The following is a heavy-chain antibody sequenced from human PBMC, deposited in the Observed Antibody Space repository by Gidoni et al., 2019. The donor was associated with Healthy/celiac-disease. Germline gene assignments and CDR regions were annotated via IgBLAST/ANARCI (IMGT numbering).Heavy chain of an antibody. Sequence: EVQLLESGGGLLQPGGSLRLSCADSGFTFSSSAMSWVRQAPGKGLEWVSAISGSGGSTYYADSVKGRFTISRDNSKNTLYLQMNSLRAEDTAVYYCAKDQSNDYGDYGGAFDIWGQGTMVTVSS. J-gene: IGHJ3*02. V-gene: IGHV3-23*01. CDR2: ISGSGGST. CDR1: GFTFSSSA. D-gene: IGHD4-17*01. CDR3: AKDQSNDYGDYGGAFDI.